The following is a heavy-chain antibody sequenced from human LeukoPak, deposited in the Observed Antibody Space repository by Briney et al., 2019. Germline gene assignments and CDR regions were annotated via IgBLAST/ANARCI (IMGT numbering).Heavy chain of an antibody. CDR2: IYYSGNT. Sequence: PSETLSLTCTVSGGSISSYYWSWIRQPPGKGLEWIGYIYYSGNTNYNPSLKSRVTISVDTSKNQFSLKLSSVTAADTAVYYCARVDPDSSSTLEVFDYWGQGTLVTVSS. J-gene: IGHJ4*02. D-gene: IGHD6-6*01. V-gene: IGHV4-59*01. CDR3: ARVDPDSSSTLEVFDY. CDR1: GGSISSYY.